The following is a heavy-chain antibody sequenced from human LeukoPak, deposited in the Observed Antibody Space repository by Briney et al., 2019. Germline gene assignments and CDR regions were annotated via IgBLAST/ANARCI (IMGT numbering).Heavy chain of an antibody. Sequence: PGGSLRLSCAASGFTFTSYGMHWVRQAPGKGLEWVAVIWYDGSNKYYADSVKGRFTISRDSSKNTLYLQMNSLRAEDTAVYYCAKGRGVMVYAPDYWGQGTLVTVSS. CDR3: AKGRGVMVYAPDY. D-gene: IGHD2-8*01. V-gene: IGHV3-33*06. CDR1: GFTFTSYG. J-gene: IGHJ4*02. CDR2: IWYDGSNK.